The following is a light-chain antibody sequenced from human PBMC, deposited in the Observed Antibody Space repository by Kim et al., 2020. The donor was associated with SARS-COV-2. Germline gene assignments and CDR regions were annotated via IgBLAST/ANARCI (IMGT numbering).Light chain of an antibody. J-gene: IGKJ3*01. CDR1: HSLVYSDRNIC. CDR3: MQGTHWPFT. Sequence: PASISSRASHSLVYSDRNICMDWCNHRPGQSLRRLIYKVSKRDAGIPDRVSGSGSGTNFTLQVSKVEAKNVGVYYCMQGTHWPFTFGAGTKMGIK. V-gene: IGKV2-30*01. CDR2: KVS.